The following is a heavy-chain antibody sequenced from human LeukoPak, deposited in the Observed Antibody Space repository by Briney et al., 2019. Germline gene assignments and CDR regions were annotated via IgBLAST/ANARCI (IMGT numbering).Heavy chain of an antibody. CDR3: ARSPSSNSFDP. CDR2: IYYSGGT. V-gene: IGHV4-39*01. J-gene: IGHJ5*02. CDR1: GGSMSGTSYY. Sequence: TVSGGSMSGTSYYWGWIRQPPRNVLEWVGSIYYSGGTYYSPSLKSRFTISVDTSKNQFSLRLSSVTAADTAVYYCARSPSSNSFDPWGQGTPVTVSS.